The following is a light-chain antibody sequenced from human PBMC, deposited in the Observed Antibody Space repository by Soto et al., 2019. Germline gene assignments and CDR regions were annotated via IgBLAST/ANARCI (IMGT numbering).Light chain of an antibody. CDR1: QDVSNY. CDR3: QQYSNLIT. J-gene: IGKJ5*01. V-gene: IGKV1-33*01. Sequence: DIQMTQSPSSLSASVGGRVTINCQASQDVSNYLNWYQQKLGKAPKLLIYDASNLETGVPSRFSGGGSGTFFTFTISSLQPEDFATYYCQQYSNLITFGQGTRLEIK. CDR2: DAS.